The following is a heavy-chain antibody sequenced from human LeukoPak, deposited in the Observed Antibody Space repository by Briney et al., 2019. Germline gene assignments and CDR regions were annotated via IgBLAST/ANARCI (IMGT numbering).Heavy chain of an antibody. CDR3: ARESPGFSSGWSYFDY. CDR1: GGSISSFY. Sequence: MPSETLSLTCTVSGGSISSFYWSWIRQPPGKGLEWIGYIYYSGSTNHNPSLKSRVTISVDTSKNQFSLKLSSVTAADTAVYYCARESPGFSSGWSYFDYWGQGTLVTVSS. V-gene: IGHV4-59*01. D-gene: IGHD6-19*01. CDR2: IYYSGST. J-gene: IGHJ4*02.